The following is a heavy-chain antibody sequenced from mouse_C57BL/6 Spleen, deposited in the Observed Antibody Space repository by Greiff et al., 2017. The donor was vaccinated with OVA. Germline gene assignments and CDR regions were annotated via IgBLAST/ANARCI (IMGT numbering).Heavy chain of an antibody. D-gene: IGHD1-1*01. Sequence: VQLQQSGPELVKPGASVKISCKASGYSFTGYYMNWVKQSPEKSLEWIGEINPSTGGTTYNQKFKAKATLTVDKSSSTAYMQLKSLTSEDSAVYYCARWGSSTWYFDVWGTGTTVTVSS. V-gene: IGHV1-42*01. CDR1: GYSFTGYY. CDR2: INPSTGGT. J-gene: IGHJ1*03. CDR3: ARWGSSTWYFDV.